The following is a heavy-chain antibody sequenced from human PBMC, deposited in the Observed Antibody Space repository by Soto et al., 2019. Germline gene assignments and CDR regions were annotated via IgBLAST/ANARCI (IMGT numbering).Heavy chain of an antibody. D-gene: IGHD3-9*01. CDR2: ISWNSGSI. J-gene: IGHJ6*03. CDR3: AEGGLAQQDWYYYMDV. CDR1: GFTFGDYG. Sequence: PGGSLRLSCAASGFTFGDYGMHWVRQAPGKGLEWVSGISWNSGSIGYADSVKGRFTISKDIAKNSLYLQMNSLKPEDTALYLCAEGGLAQQDWYYYMDVWGKGTTVTVSS. V-gene: IGHV3-9*01.